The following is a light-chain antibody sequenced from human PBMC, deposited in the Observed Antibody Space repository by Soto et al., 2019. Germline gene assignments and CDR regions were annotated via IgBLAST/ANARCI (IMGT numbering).Light chain of an antibody. V-gene: IGKV3-15*01. CDR1: QSVSSY. Sequence: IVMTQSPATLTPSPGESPTLSFKASQSVSSYLAWYQQKPGQPPRLLIYDASTRATDIPARFSGSGSGTDFTLTISSLESEDFALYYCQQYNNWPLTFGGGTKVDIK. CDR2: DAS. J-gene: IGKJ4*01. CDR3: QQYNNWPLT.